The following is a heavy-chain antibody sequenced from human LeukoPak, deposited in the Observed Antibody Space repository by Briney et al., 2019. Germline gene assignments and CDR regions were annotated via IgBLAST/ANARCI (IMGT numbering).Heavy chain of an antibody. CDR2: ISTYNGNT. J-gene: IGHJ4*02. V-gene: IGHV1-18*01. CDR3: ARDEQYQLMILDF. CDR1: GYTFTKYG. Sequence: ASVKVSCKASGYTFTKYGITWVRQAPGQGLEWMGWISTYNGNTNYAQKLQGRVTMTTDTSTSTAYMELRSLISDDTAVYYCARDEQYQLMILDFWGQGTLITVSS. D-gene: IGHD3-16*01.